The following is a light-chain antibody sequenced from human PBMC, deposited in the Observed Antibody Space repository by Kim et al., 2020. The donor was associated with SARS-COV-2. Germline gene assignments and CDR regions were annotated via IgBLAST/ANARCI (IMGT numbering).Light chain of an antibody. V-gene: IGLV10-54*04. J-gene: IGLJ3*02. CDR1: SNNVSSKG. CDR2: RKN. CDR3: PARDSRGNSLV. Sequence: QTATFRCTGNSNNVSSKGAAWQKQQQGHPPKLLTYRKNNRPSGIAERISASRSGNIASLTITGLQPEDEADYYCPARDSRGNSLVFGGGTKLTVL.